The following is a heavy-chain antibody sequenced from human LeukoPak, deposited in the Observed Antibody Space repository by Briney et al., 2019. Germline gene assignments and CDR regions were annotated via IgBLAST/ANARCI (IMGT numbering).Heavy chain of an antibody. CDR3: ARSTRLGIVDFDY. J-gene: IGHJ4*02. D-gene: IGHD7-27*01. V-gene: IGHV4-30-2*02. CDR1: GGSISSGGYS. Sequence: SQTLSLTCAVSGGSISSGGYSWSWIRQPPGKGLEWIGYIYHSGSTYYNPSLKSRVTISVDRSKNQFSLKLSSVTAADTAVYYCARSTRLGIVDFDYWGQGTLVTVSS. CDR2: IYHSGST.